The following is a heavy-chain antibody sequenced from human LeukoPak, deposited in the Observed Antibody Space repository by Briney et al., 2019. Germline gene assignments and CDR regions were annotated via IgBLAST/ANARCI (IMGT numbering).Heavy chain of an antibody. V-gene: IGHV1-24*01. J-gene: IGHJ4*02. Sequence: ASVKVSCKFSGYTLTELSMHWVRQAPGKGLEWMGGFDPEDGETIYAQKFQGRVTMTEDTSTDTAYMELSSLRSEDTAVYYCATASYGSGSYRFDYWGQGTLVTVSS. CDR3: ATASYGSGSYRFDY. CDR2: FDPEDGET. D-gene: IGHD3-10*01. CDR1: GYTLTELS.